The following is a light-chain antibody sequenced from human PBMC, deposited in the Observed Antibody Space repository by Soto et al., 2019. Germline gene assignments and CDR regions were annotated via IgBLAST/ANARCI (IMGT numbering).Light chain of an antibody. CDR3: AVWDDSLNGRV. J-gene: IGLJ2*01. CDR2: SNN. CDR1: NSNIGCKP. V-gene: IGLV1-44*01. Sequence: QSVLTQPPSASGTPGQRVTISCSGGNSNIGCKPVHWYRQLPGTAPKLLIYSNNQRPSGVPDRFSGSKSGTSASLAISGLQSEDEADYYCAVWDDSLNGRVFGGGTKLTVL.